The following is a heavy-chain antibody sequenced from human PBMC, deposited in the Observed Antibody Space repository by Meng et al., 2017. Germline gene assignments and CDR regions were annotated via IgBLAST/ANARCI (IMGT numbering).Heavy chain of an antibody. CDR1: GYTFTSYD. J-gene: IGHJ6*02. D-gene: IGHD3-9*01. V-gene: IGHV1-8*01. CDR2: MNPNSGNT. Sequence: ASVKVSCKASGYTFTSYDINWVRQATGQGLEWMGWMNPNSGNTGYAQKFQGRVTMTRNTSISTAYMELSSLRSEDTAVYYCAGGGFDILTGYYAPAPHYGMDVWGQGTTVTVSS. CDR3: AGGGFDILTGYYAPAPHYGMDV.